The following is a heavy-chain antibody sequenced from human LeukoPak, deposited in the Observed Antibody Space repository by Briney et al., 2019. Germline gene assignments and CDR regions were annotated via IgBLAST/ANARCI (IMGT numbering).Heavy chain of an antibody. V-gene: IGHV3-7*01. Sequence: AGGSLRLSWGASGFTFSSYWMSWVRQAPGKGLEWVANIKQDGSEKYYVDSVKGRFTISRDNAKNSLYLQMNSLRAEDTDVYYCARDPGDYDFSMDVWGKGTTVTVSS. CDR1: GFTFSSYW. CDR2: IKQDGSEK. J-gene: IGHJ6*04. D-gene: IGHD3-3*01. CDR3: ARDPGDYDFSMDV.